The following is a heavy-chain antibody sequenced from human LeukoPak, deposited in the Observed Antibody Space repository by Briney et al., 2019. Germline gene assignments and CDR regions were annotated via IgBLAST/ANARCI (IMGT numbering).Heavy chain of an antibody. CDR2: MSYDGSNK. V-gene: IGHV3-30-3*01. CDR1: GFXFSDYA. CDR3: AREHSSVSSESKGYDH. J-gene: IGHJ4*02. D-gene: IGHD6-19*01. Sequence: GGSLRLSCAASGFXFSDYAMHWVRQAPGKGLEWVAVMSYDGSNKYYADSVKGRFTISRDNSKNTLYVQMNSLRAEDTAVYYCAREHSSVSSESKGYDHWGQGTLVTVSS.